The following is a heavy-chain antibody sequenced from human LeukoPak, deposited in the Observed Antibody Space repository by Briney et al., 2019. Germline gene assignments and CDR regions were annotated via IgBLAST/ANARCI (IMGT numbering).Heavy chain of an antibody. CDR1: GFTFSSYS. CDR3: ARDGFGGYSYGSSLYYYYYYYMDV. J-gene: IGHJ6*03. V-gene: IGHV3-48*04. Sequence: GGSLRLSCAASGFTFSSYSMNWVRQAPGKGLEWVSYISSSSSTIYYADSVKGRFTISRDNAKNSLYLQMNRLRAEDTAVYYCARDGFGGYSYGSSLYYYYYYYMDVWGKGTTVTVSS. CDR2: ISSSSSTI. D-gene: IGHD5-18*01.